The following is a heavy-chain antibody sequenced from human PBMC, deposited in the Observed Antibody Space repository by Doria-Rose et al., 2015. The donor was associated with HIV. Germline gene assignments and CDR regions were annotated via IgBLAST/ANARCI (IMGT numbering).Heavy chain of an antibody. CDR1: GVSLSSPGMG. CDR2: IFSDDER. V-gene: IGHV2-26*01. CDR3: ARIKSSRWYHKYYFDF. Sequence: QVTLKESSPVLVKPTETLTLTCTVSGVSLSSPGMGVRWIRQPPGKALEWPANIFSDDERSYKTSLKSRLTISRGTSKSQVVLTMTDMDPVDTATYYCARIKSSRWYHKYYFDFWGQGTLVIVSA. J-gene: IGHJ4*02. D-gene: IGHD6-13*01.